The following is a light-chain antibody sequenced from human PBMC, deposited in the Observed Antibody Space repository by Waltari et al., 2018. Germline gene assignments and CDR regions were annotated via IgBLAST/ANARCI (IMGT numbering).Light chain of an antibody. V-gene: IGLV4-69*01. J-gene: IGLJ3*02. CDR1: SGHSSNI. CDR2: VNSDGSQ. Sequence: QLVLTQSPSASASLGASVKFTCTLSSGHSSNIISCHQQQPEKGPRYLIKVNSDGSQSKGAEIPERFSGSGSGTERYLTISSVQSEDEADYYCQTGGHGTWVFGGGTKLTVL. CDR3: QTGGHGTWV.